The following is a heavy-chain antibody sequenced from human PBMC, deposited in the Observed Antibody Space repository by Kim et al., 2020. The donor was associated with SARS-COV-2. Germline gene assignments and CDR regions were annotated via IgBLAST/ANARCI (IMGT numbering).Heavy chain of an antibody. V-gene: IGHV4-39*01. CDR3: ARLYYDFWSGYHRFDY. CDR1: GGSISSSSYY. J-gene: IGHJ4*02. CDR2: IYYSGST. Sequence: SETLSLTCTVSGGSISSSSYYWGWIRQPPGKGLEWIGSIYYSGSTYYNPSLKSRVTISVDTSKNQFSLKLSSVTAADTAVYYCARLYYDFWSGYHRFDYWGQGTLVTVSS. D-gene: IGHD3-3*01.